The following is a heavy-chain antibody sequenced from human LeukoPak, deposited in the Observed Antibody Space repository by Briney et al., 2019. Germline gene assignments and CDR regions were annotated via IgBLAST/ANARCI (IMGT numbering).Heavy chain of an antibody. D-gene: IGHD2-2*01. CDR3: ATTSLGYCSSISCGWFDP. J-gene: IGHJ5*02. CDR1: GYTLTELS. CDR2: FDPEDGET. Sequence: ASVKVSCKVSGYTLTELSMHWVRQAPGKGLEWMGGFDPEDGETIYAQKFQGRVTMTEDTSTDTAYMELSSLRSEDTAVYYCATTSLGYCSSISCGWFDPWGQGTLVTVSS. V-gene: IGHV1-24*01.